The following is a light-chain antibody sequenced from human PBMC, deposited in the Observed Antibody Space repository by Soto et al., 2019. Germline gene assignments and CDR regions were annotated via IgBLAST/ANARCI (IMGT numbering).Light chain of an antibody. CDR1: QDMNTY. J-gene: IGKJ5*01. CDR2: GAS. V-gene: IGKV1-9*01. CDR3: QQLHSYPIT. Sequence: DMQFTQSPPFLSASVWDRETVSWRASQDMNTYIAWYQQKPGKAPKLLIYGASTLQSGVPSRFRGSESGAVFTLTISSLKPEDFATYYCQQLHSYPITFGQGTRLEIK.